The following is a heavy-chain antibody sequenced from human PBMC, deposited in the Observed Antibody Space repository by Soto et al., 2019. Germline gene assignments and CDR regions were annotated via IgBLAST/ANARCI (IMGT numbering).Heavy chain of an antibody. Sequence: GGSLRLSCAASGFTFDDYDMHWVRQAPGKGLEWVSGISWNSGSIGYADSVKGRFTISSDNAKNSLYLQMNSLRAEDTALYYCAIDERACCSSTSCPKKHCYYYYWMDVWGQGTTVTVSS. CDR2: ISWNSGSI. CDR1: GFTFDDYD. CDR3: AIDERACCSSTSCPKKHCYYYYWMDV. D-gene: IGHD2-2*01. J-gene: IGHJ6*02. V-gene: IGHV3-9*01.